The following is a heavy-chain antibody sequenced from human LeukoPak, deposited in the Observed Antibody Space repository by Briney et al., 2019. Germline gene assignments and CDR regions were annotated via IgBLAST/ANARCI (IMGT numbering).Heavy chain of an antibody. CDR3: AKDYSSSSDYFDF. D-gene: IGHD6-13*01. J-gene: IGHJ4*02. CDR1: GVTFSTYG. V-gene: IGHV3-30*18. CDR2: ISYDGSNK. Sequence: GGSLRLSCAVSGVTFSTYGMHWVRQAPGRGLEWVAFISYDGSNKYYADSVKGRFTISRDNSKNTLYLEMNSLRPEDTALYCCAKDYSSSSDYFDFWGQGTLVTVSS.